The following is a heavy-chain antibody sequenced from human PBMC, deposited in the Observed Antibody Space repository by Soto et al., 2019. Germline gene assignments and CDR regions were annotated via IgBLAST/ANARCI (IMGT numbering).Heavy chain of an antibody. D-gene: IGHD2-15*01. V-gene: IGHV4-34*01. J-gene: IGHJ5*02. CDR1: GGSFSGYY. CDR3: ARVGCSGGSCYPIGWFDP. Sequence: SETLSLTCAVYGGSFSGYYRSWIRQPPGKGLEWMGDIYYSGSTNYNPSLKSRVTISVDTSKNQFSLKLSAVTAADTAVYYCARVGCSGGSCYPIGWFDPWGQGTLVTVSS. CDR2: IYYSGST.